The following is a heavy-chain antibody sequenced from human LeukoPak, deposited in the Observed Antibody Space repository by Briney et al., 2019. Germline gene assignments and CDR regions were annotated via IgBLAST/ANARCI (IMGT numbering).Heavy chain of an antibody. J-gene: IGHJ4*02. V-gene: IGHV1-2*02. D-gene: IGHD2-2*01. CDR1: GYTFTGYF. CDR2: INPNSGGT. Sequence: ASVKVSCKASGYTFTGYFMHWVRQAPGQGLEWMGWINPNSGGTSYAQKFQDRVTVTRDTSLSTAFMELSRLRSDDTAVYYCARGWGLQLPQVLSYWGQGTLVTVSS. CDR3: ARGWGLQLPQVLSY.